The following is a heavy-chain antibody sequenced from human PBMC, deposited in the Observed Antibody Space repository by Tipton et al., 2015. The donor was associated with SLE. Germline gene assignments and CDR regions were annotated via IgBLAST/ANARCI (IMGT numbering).Heavy chain of an antibody. CDR2: IYYTGSA. Sequence: TLSLTCTVSGGSINSPTYYWGWIRQPPGKGLEWIGSIYYTGSAYYNPSLKSRVIISVDPSKNQFTLKLSSVTAADTALYYCARGRRPVIRYFDGPKGAFFDSWGQGNLVTVSS. D-gene: IGHD3-9*01. J-gene: IGHJ4*02. V-gene: IGHV4-39*06. CDR3: ARGRRPVIRYFDGPKGAFFDS. CDR1: GGSINSPTYY.